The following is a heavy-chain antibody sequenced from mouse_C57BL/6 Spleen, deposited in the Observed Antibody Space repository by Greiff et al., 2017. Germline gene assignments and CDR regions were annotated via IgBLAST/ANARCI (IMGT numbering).Heavy chain of an antibody. J-gene: IGHJ2*01. V-gene: IGHV1-82*01. Sequence: QVQLQQSGPELVKPGASVKISCKASGYAFSSSWMNWVKQRPGKGLEWIGRIYPGDGDTNYNGKFKGKATLTADKSSSTAYMQLSSLTSEDSAVYFCARWGARGYFDYWGQGTTLTVSS. CDR3: ARWGARGYFDY. CDR1: GYAFSSSW. CDR2: IYPGDGDT.